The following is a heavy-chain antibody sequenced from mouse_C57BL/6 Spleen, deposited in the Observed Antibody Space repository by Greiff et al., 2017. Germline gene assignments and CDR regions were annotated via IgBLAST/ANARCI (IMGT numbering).Heavy chain of an antibody. Sequence: QVQLQQSGPELVKPGASVKISCKASGYTFTDYYINWVKQRPGQGLEWIGWIFPGSGSTYYNEKFKGKATLTVDKSSSTAYMFLSSLTSEDSAVYFCARPYYYGSKDWFAYWGQGTLVTVSA. V-gene: IGHV1-75*01. J-gene: IGHJ3*01. D-gene: IGHD1-1*01. CDR3: ARPYYYGSKDWFAY. CDR2: IFPGSGST. CDR1: GYTFTDYY.